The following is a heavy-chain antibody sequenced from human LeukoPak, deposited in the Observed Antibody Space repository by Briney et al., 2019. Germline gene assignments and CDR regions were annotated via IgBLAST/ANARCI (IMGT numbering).Heavy chain of an antibody. J-gene: IGHJ5*02. V-gene: IGHV4-34*01. CDR2: INHSGST. CDR1: GGSFSGYY. D-gene: IGHD3-3*01. CDR3: ARRTILIWFAP. Sequence: PSETLSLTCAVYGGSFSGYYWSWIRQPPGKGLEWIGEINHSGSTNYNPSLKSRVTISVDTSKNQFSLKLSSVPAADTAVYYCARRTILIWFAPWGQGTLVTVSS.